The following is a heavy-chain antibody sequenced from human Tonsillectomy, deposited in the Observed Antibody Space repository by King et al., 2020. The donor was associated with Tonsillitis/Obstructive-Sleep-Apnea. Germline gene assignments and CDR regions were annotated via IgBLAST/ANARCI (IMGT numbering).Heavy chain of an antibody. V-gene: IGHV3-30*04. Sequence: VQLVESGGGVVQPGRSLRLSCAASGFTFSRHAMHWVRQAPGKGLEWVAAISYERRNKYYADSVKGRFTISRDSAKNTLYLQMNSLSAEDTAVYYCAREGCSSTSCYPDYWGQGTLLTVSS. D-gene: IGHD2-2*01. CDR3: AREGCSSTSCYPDY. J-gene: IGHJ4*02. CDR2: ISYERRNK. CDR1: GFTFSRHA.